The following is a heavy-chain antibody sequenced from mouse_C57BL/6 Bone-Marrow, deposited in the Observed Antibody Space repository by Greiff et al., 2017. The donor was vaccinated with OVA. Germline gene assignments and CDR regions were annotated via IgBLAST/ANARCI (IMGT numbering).Heavy chain of an antibody. V-gene: IGHV1-81*01. Sequence: QVHVKQSGAELARPGASVKLSCKASGYTFTSYGISWVKQRTGQGLEWIGEIYPRSGNTYYNEKFKGKATLTADKSSTTAYMELRSLTSEDSAVYFCARCGYYWYFDVGGTGTTVTVSS. CDR2: IYPRSGNT. CDR3: ARCGYYWYFDV. CDR1: GYTFTSYG. D-gene: IGHD2-2*01. J-gene: IGHJ1*03.